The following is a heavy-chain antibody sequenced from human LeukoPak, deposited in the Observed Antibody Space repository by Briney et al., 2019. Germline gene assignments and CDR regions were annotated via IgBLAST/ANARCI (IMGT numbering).Heavy chain of an antibody. CDR3: ARMGCGLFDY. D-gene: IGHD2-21*01. Sequence: SETLSLTCAVHGGSFSGYSWSWIRQPPGKELEWIGEIIHSGSPNYNPSLMSRVTISVDTSKNQFSLKLRSVTAADTATYYCARMGCGLFDYWGQGTLVTVSS. J-gene: IGHJ4*02. CDR2: IIHSGSP. V-gene: IGHV4-34*12. CDR1: GGSFSGYS.